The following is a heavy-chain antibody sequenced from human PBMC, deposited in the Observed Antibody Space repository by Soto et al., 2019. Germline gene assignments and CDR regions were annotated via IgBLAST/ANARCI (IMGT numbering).Heavy chain of an antibody. CDR1: GGSFSGYY. V-gene: IGHV4-34*01. D-gene: IGHD1-26*01. CDR2: INHSGST. J-gene: IGHJ6*02. CDR3: ARGGWELLRPPYGRDF. Sequence: NPSETLSLTCAVYGGSFSGYYWSWIRQPPGKGLEWIGEINHSGSTNYNPSLKSRVTISVDTSKNQFSLKLSSVTAADTAVYYCARGGWELLRPPYGRDFWGQGTTVTVSS.